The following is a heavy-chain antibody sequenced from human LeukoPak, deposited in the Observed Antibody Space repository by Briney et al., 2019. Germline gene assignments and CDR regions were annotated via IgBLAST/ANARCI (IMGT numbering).Heavy chain of an antibody. CDR2: ISRSSSHI. Sequence: GGSLRLSCAASGFTFSSYSMNWVRQAPGKGLEWVSSISRSSSHIYYVDSVKGRFTISRDNAKNSLYLQMNSLRAEDTAVYCCASDILTGPYYYYGMDVWGQGTTVTVSS. V-gene: IGHV3-21*01. D-gene: IGHD3-9*01. CDR1: GFTFSSYS. CDR3: ASDILTGPYYYYGMDV. J-gene: IGHJ6*02.